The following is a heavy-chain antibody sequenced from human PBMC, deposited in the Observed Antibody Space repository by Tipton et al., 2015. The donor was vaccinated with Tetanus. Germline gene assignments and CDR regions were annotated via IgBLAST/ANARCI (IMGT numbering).Heavy chain of an antibody. Sequence: RSLRLSCAASGFTFTSFGMHWVRQAPGKGLEWVADISFHGINKNYADSVKGRFTISRDNSKKTVDLQMNSLRPEDTALYYCAKDLWGGSNSAQIDFWGQGTLVTVSS. CDR3: AKDLWGGSNSAQIDF. D-gene: IGHD3-3*01. CDR2: ISFHGINK. V-gene: IGHV3-30*04. CDR1: GFTFTSFG. J-gene: IGHJ4*02.